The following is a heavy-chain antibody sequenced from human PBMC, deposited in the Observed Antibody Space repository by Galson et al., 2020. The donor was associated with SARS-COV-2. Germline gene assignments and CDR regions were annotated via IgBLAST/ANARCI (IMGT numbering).Heavy chain of an antibody. D-gene: IGHD3-22*01. J-gene: IGHJ2*01. CDR3: ARERIVVVITTSWYVDL. CDR1: GFTFSSYA. V-gene: IGHV3-30*04. Sequence: GESLKISCAASGFTFSSYAMHWVRQAPGKGLEWVAVISYDGSNKYYADSVKGRFTISRDNSKNTLYLQMNSLRAEDTAVYYCARERIVVVITTSWYVDLWGRGTLVTVSS. CDR2: ISYDGSNK.